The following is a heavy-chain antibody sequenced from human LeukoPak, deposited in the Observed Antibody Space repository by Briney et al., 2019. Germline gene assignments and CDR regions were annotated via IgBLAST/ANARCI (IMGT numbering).Heavy chain of an antibody. J-gene: IGHJ3*02. Sequence: GGSLRLSCAASGFTFSSYWMSWVRQAPGKGLEWVANIKQDGSEKYYVDSVKGRFTISRDNAKNSLYLQMNSLRAEDTALYYCASLVRQFTGAFDIWGQGTMVTVSS. CDR3: ASLVRQFTGAFDI. V-gene: IGHV3-7*05. CDR2: IKQDGSEK. CDR1: GFTFSSYW. D-gene: IGHD3-10*01.